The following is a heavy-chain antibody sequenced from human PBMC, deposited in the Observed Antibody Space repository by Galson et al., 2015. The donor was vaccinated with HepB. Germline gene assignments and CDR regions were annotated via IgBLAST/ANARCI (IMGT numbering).Heavy chain of an antibody. CDR3: VKGTYYDFWSGYTWYFDL. CDR2: ISSNGGST. CDR1: GFTFSSYA. J-gene: IGHJ2*01. V-gene: IGHV3-64D*06. Sequence: SLRLSCAASGFTFSSYAMHWVRQAPGKGLEYVSAISSNGGSTYYADSVKGRFTISRDNSKNTLYLQMSSLRAEDTAVYYCVKGTYYDFWSGYTWYFDLWGRGTLVTVSS. D-gene: IGHD3-3*01.